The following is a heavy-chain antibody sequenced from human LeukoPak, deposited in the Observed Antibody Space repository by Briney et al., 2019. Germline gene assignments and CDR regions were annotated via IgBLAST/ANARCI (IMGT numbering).Heavy chain of an antibody. CDR1: GFTFSSHA. CDR2: ISGSGSST. D-gene: IGHD5-12*01. CDR3: AKDAGGGYDSFDY. V-gene: IGHV3-23*01. J-gene: IGHJ4*02. Sequence: GGSLRLSCAASGFTFSSHAMSWVRQAPGKGLEWVSAISGSGSSTYYADSVKGRFTISRDNSKNTVYLQMNSLRAEDMAVYYCAKDAGGGYDSFDYWGQGTLVTVSS.